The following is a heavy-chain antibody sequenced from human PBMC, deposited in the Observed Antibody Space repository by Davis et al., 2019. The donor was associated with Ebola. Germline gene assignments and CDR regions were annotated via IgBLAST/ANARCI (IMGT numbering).Heavy chain of an antibody. J-gene: IGHJ3*01. CDR3: ATDSPFDF. Sequence: GESLKISCEASGFTFTDYYISWVRQAPGKGLEWVANIKQDGSDRFYVDSVKGRFTISRDNARSSVYLQMTNLRVDDTAVYYCATDSPFDFWGQGTMVIVSS. CDR1: GFTFTDYY. CDR2: IKQDGSDR. V-gene: IGHV3-7*03.